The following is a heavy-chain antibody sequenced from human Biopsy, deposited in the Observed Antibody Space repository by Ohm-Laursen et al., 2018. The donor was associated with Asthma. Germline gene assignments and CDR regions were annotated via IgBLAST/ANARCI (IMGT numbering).Heavy chain of an antibody. CDR3: ARKAGSCISRTCYSLDF. V-gene: IGHV1-69*01. D-gene: IGHD2-2*01. CDR2: INSVFGTT. J-gene: IGHJ4*02. CDR1: GGTFNTYV. Sequence: SSVKVSCKSLGGTFNTYVIGWVRQAPGQGLEWMGGINSVFGTTTYPQKFQDRVTITADDSTSTVYMELSSLRSEDTAVYYCARKAGSCISRTCYSLDFWGQGTLVTVSS.